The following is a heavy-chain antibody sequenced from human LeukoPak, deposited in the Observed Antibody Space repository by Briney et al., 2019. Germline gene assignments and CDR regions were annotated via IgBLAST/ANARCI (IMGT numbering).Heavy chain of an antibody. J-gene: IGHJ3*02. D-gene: IGHD2-2*01. Sequence: SETLSLTCAVYGGSFSGYYWSWIRQPPGKGLEWIGEINHSGSTNYNPSLKSRVTISVDTSKNQFSLKLSSVTAADTAVYYCARSLGYCSSTSCSHLDAFDIWGQGTMVTVSS. CDR3: ARSLGYCSSTSCSHLDAFDI. V-gene: IGHV4-34*01. CDR1: GGSFSGYY. CDR2: INHSGST.